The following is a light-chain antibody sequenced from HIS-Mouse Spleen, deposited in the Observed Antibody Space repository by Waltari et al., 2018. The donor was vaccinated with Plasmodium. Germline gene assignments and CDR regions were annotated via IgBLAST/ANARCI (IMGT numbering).Light chain of an antibody. CDR1: KLGDKY. Sequence: SYELTQPPSVSVSPGQTASITCSGDKLGDKYACWYQQKPGQSPARVIYQDSKRPSGIPERISGSNAGNTATLTISGTQAMDEADYYCQAWDSSTDYVFGTGTKVTGL. V-gene: IGLV3-1*01. CDR2: QDS. CDR3: QAWDSSTDYV. J-gene: IGLJ1*01.